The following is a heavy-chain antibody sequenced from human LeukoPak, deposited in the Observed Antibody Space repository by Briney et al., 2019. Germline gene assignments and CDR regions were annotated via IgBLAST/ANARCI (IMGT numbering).Heavy chain of an antibody. J-gene: IGHJ6*03. V-gene: IGHV3-23*01. CDR3: SRGVIIDFYYYYMDV. Sequence: PGGSLRLSCAASGFTFSSYGMSWVRQAPGKGLEWVSAISGSGVSTYYADSVKGRFTISRDNAKNSLYLQMNSLRAEDTALYYCSRGVIIDFYYYYMDVWGKGTTVTVSS. CDR1: GFTFSSYG. D-gene: IGHD3-10*01. CDR2: ISGSGVST.